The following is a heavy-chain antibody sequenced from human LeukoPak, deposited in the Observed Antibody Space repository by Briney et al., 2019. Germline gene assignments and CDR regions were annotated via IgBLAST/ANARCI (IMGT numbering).Heavy chain of an antibody. CDR1: GFTFGSHA. J-gene: IGHJ4*02. CDR2: IFGSGGSP. D-gene: IGHD5-18*01. CDR3: GKTTVGYSSGQKPAWPVDF. Sequence: PGGSLRLSCEASGFTFGSHAMYWVRQAPGKGLEWVAGIFGSGGSPHYADSVKGRFTISRDNSRSTVYLQINSLRDDDTAVYYCGKTTVGYSSGQKPAWPVDFWGQGTLVTVSS. V-gene: IGHV3-23*01.